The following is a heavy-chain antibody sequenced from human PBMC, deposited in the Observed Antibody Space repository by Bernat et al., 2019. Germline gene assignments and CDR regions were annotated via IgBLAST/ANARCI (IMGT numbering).Heavy chain of an antibody. CDR1: GFTFSSYD. Sequence: EVQLVESGGGLVQPGGSLRLSCTASGFTFSSYDMHWVRQAPGKGLEWVSAIGTAGDTYYPGSVKGRFTISRENAKNSLYLQMNSLRAGDTAVYYCARGAYDSSSSGYFDYWGQGTLVTVSS. V-gene: IGHV3-13*04. D-gene: IGHD3-22*01. J-gene: IGHJ4*02. CDR2: IGTAGDT. CDR3: ARGAYDSSSSGYFDY.